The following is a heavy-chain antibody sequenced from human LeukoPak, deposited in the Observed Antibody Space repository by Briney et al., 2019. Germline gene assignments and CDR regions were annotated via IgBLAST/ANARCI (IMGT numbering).Heavy chain of an antibody. J-gene: IGHJ4*02. Sequence: PSETLSLTCIVSGGSTGSYSWGWIRQPPGRGLEWIGSYSHIGRAFYNPSLQSRVTISVDTSKNQISLKLSSVTAADTAVYYCARHKVGDYYNPSDFWGQGTLVTVSS. CDR2: YSHIGRA. CDR3: ARHKVGDYYNPSDF. V-gene: IGHV4-39*07. D-gene: IGHD4-17*01. CDR1: GGSTGSYS.